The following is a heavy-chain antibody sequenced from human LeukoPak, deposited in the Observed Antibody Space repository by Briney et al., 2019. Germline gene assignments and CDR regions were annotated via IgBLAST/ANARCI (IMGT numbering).Heavy chain of an antibody. D-gene: IGHD3-10*01. J-gene: IGHJ4*02. Sequence: ASVKVSCKASGGTFSSYAISWVRQAPGQGLEWMGRIIPILGIANYAQKFQGRVTITADKSTSTAYMELSSQRSEDTAVYYCARNYGSFPSATTDDYWGQGTLVTVSS. CDR2: IIPILGIA. CDR1: GGTFSSYA. CDR3: ARNYGSFPSATTDDY. V-gene: IGHV1-69*04.